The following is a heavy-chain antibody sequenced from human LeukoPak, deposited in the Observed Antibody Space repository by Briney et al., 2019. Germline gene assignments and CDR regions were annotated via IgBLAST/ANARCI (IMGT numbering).Heavy chain of an antibody. V-gene: IGHV3-30-3*01. J-gene: IGHJ5*02. D-gene: IGHD4-11*01. CDR2: ISYDGSNK. CDR3: AKGVAGLQYLNWFDP. CDR1: GFTFSSYA. Sequence: GGSLRLSCAASGFTFSSYAMHWVRQAPGKGLEWVAVISYDGSNKYYADSVKGRFTISRDNSKNTLYLQMNSLRAEDTALYYCAKGVAGLQYLNWFDPWGQGTLVTVSS.